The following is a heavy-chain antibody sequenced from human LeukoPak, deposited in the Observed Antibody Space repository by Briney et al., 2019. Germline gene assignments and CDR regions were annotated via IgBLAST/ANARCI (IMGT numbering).Heavy chain of an antibody. V-gene: IGHV3-30*03. J-gene: IGHJ4*02. CDR2: TSYDGSNK. D-gene: IGHD3-3*01. CDR3: ARMPGDFWSAFYHYFDF. Sequence: GRSLRLSCVASGYSFSSYGMHWVRQAPGKGLEWVALTSYDGSNKYYGDSVKGRFTISRDNSKNTLYLQMNSLRAQDTAVYYCARMPGDFWSAFYHYFDFWGQGTLVTVDS. CDR1: GYSFSSYG.